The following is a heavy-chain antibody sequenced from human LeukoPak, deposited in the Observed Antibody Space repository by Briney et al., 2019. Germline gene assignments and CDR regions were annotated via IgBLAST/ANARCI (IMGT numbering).Heavy chain of an antibody. J-gene: IGHJ3*02. V-gene: IGHV3-21*01. Sequence: GSLRLSCAASGFTFSSYSMNWVRQAPGKGLEWVSSISSSSSYIYYADSVKGRFTISRDNAKNSLYLQMNSLRAEDTAVYYCAKEYCSSTSCYSRDDAFDIWGQGTMVTVSS. CDR2: ISSSSSYI. CDR3: AKEYCSSTSCYSRDDAFDI. CDR1: GFTFSSYS. D-gene: IGHD2-2*01.